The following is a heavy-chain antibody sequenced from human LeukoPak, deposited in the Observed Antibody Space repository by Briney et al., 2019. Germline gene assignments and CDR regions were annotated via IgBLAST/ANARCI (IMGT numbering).Heavy chain of an antibody. CDR3: ARDRLTMVRGVSKGGNWFDP. Sequence: ASVKVSCKASGYTFTGYYMHWVRQAPGQGLEWMGWINPNSGGTNYAQKIQGWVTMTRDTSISTAYMELSRLRSDDTAVYYCARDRLTMVRGVSKGGNWFDPWGQGTLVTVSS. J-gene: IGHJ5*02. CDR1: GYTFTGYY. CDR2: INPNSGGT. V-gene: IGHV1-2*04. D-gene: IGHD3-10*01.